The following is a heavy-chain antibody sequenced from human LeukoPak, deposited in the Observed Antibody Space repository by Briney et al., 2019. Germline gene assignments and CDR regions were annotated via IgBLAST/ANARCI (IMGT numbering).Heavy chain of an antibody. CDR1: GGSISSGSYY. CDR3: ARAVHYYDSSGYGY. D-gene: IGHD3-22*01. CDR2: IYTSGGT. Sequence: KSSETLSLTCTVSGGSISSGSYYWSWIRQPAGKGLEWIGRIYTSGGTNYNPSLKSRVTISVDTSKNQFSLKLSSVTAADTAVYYCARAVHYYDSSGYGYWGQGTLVTVSS. J-gene: IGHJ4*02. V-gene: IGHV4-61*02.